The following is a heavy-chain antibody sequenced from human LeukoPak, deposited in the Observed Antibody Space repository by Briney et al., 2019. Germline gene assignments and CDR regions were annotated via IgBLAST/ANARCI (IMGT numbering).Heavy chain of an antibody. CDR2: IFYSGST. J-gene: IGHJ4*02. V-gene: IGHV4-39*01. CDR3: ARHRRSGSSHFDY. CDR1: GGSPSSNTYY. Sequence: PSETLSLTRSVPGGSPSSNTYYWAWIRQPPGKGLDWIGTIFYSGSTYYNPSLNSRVTISSDTSRNQSSLKLCSVTAADTAVYYCARHRRSGSSHFDYWGQGTLVTVSS. D-gene: IGHD1-26*01.